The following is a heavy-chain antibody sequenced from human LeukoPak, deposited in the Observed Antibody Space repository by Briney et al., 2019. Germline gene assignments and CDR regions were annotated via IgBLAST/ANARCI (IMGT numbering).Heavy chain of an antibody. CDR1: GFTFDDYG. Sequence: PGGSLRLSCAASGFTFDDYGMSWVRQAPGKGLEWVSGINWNGGSTGYADSVKGRFTISRDNAKNSLYLQMNSLRAEDTALYYCARDFGYYDSSGYYLGIFDYWGRGTLVTVSS. CDR2: INWNGGST. CDR3: ARDFGYYDSSGYYLGIFDY. J-gene: IGHJ4*02. V-gene: IGHV3-20*04. D-gene: IGHD3-22*01.